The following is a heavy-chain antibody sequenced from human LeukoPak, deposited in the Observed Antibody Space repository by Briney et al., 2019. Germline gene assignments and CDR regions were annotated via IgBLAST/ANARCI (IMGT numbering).Heavy chain of an antibody. Sequence: LRLSCAASGFSLGDYWMNWVRQAPGKGLEWIAYMYYSGSTYYNPSLKSRVTMSADTSKNQLSLKLSSVTAADTAVYYCARPYYYDSRIDPWGQGILVTVSS. J-gene: IGHJ5*02. CDR1: GFSLGDYW. V-gene: IGHV4-30-4*08. CDR2: MYYSGST. D-gene: IGHD3-22*01. CDR3: ARPYYYDSRIDP.